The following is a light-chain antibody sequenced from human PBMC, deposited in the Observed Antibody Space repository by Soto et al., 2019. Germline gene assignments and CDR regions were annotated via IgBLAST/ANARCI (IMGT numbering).Light chain of an antibody. Sequence: DIVMTQSPLSLPVTPGEPASISCRSSQSLLHSNGYTYLDWYLQKPGQSPQLLIYLASYRASGVPVRFSASGSGADFTLKISRVEAEDVGFYYCMQAVPGQTPHTFGQGTKLEL. J-gene: IGKJ2*01. V-gene: IGKV2-28*01. CDR3: MQAVPGQTPHT. CDR2: LAS. CDR1: QSLLHSNGYTY.